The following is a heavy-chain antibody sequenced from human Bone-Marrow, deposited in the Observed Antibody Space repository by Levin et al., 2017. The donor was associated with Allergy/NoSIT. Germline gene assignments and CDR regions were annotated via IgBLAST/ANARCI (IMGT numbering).Heavy chain of an antibody. CDR3: ARREYSSSPGGYYYYYGMDV. D-gene: IGHD6-6*01. CDR2: ISYDGSNK. Sequence: GGSLRLSCAASGFTFSSYAMHWVRQAPGKGLEWVAVISYDGSNKYYADSVKGRFTISRDNSKNTLYLQMNSLRAEDTAVYYCARREYSSSPGGYYYYYGMDVWGQGTTVTVSS. V-gene: IGHV3-30*04. CDR1: GFTFSSYA. J-gene: IGHJ6*02.